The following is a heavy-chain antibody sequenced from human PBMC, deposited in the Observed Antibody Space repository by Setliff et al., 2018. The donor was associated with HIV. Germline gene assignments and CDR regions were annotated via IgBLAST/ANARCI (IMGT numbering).Heavy chain of an antibody. D-gene: IGHD6-19*01. J-gene: IGHJ6*03. CDR3: ARGAWYTSGWYSSRYMDV. V-gene: IGHV1-24*01. Sequence: ASVKVSCKVSGNTLSEIYIHWVRQAPGKGLEWIGGFNPEDGETIYARKFQVRVTLTEDTSTDTAYMELSSLRSDDTAVYYCARGAWYTSGWYSSRYMDVWGKGTTVTVSS. CDR1: GNTLSEIY. CDR2: FNPEDGET.